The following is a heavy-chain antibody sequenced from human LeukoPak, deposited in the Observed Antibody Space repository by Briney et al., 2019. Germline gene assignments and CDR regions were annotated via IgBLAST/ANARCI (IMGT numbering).Heavy chain of an antibody. J-gene: IGHJ3*02. D-gene: IGHD1-26*01. CDR1: GFTFSNHY. V-gene: IGHV3-11*04. CDR3: ARECWDLNAHDI. Sequence: GGSLRLSCAVSGFTFSNHYMRWIRQAPGKGLVWVSYISSRSSNKYYADSVKGRFTISRDNAKNTLYLQMDSLKVEDTAVYYCARECWDLNAHDIWGQGTMVTVSP. CDR2: ISSRSSNK.